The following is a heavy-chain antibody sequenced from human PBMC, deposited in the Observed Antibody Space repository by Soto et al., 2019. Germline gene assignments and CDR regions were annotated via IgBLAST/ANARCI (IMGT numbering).Heavy chain of an antibody. CDR2: IYYSGST. J-gene: IGHJ6*02. CDR3: AMGSDRAAAAVFYYYYGMDV. D-gene: IGHD6-13*01. V-gene: IGHV4-61*01. Sequence: SETLSLTCTVSGGSVSSGSYYWSWIRQPPGKGLEWIGYIYYSGSTNYNPSLKSRVTISVDTSKNQFSLKLSSVTAADTAVYYCAMGSDRAAAAVFYYYYGMDVWGQGTTVTAP. CDR1: GGSVSSGSYY.